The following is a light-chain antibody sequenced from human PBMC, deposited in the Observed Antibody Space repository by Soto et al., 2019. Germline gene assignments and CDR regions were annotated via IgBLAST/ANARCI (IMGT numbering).Light chain of an antibody. V-gene: IGLV2-14*01. CDR3: SSYTSSSTHWV. J-gene: IGLJ3*02. Sequence: QSAPTQPASVSGSPGQSITISCTGTSSDVGGYNYVSWYQQHPGKAPKFMIYEVSNRPSGVSNRFSGSKSGNTASLTISGLQAEDEADYYCSSYTSSSTHWVFGGGTKLTVL. CDR2: EVS. CDR1: SSDVGGYNY.